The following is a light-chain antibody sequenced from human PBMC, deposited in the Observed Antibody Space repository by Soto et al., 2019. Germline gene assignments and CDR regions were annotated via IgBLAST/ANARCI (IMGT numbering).Light chain of an antibody. CDR2: AAS. CDR1: QSILTY. Sequence: DIQMTQSPSSLSASVGDKVTITCRASQSILTYSNWNQQKPGKAPKLLIYAASTLQSGVPSRFSGSGSRTDFTLTITSLQPEDFATYYCQQSFSTPPTFGQGTKVEVK. CDR3: QQSFSTPPT. J-gene: IGKJ1*01. V-gene: IGKV1-39*01.